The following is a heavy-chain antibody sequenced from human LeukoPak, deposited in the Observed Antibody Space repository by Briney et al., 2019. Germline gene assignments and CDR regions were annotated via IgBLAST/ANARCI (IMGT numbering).Heavy chain of an antibody. CDR3: ARSVGLSPDYYHYDMDV. Sequence: GGSLRLSCAASGFTFSDYYMDWVRQAPGKGLEWVGRVRSKNKFYIKEYAASVTGRFTISRDYSKNSLYLQMNSLKIEDTAVYYCARSVGLSPDYYHYDMDVWGQGTTVTVSS. CDR1: GFTFSDYY. V-gene: IGHV3-72*01. J-gene: IGHJ6*02. D-gene: IGHD1-26*01. CDR2: VRSKNKFYIK.